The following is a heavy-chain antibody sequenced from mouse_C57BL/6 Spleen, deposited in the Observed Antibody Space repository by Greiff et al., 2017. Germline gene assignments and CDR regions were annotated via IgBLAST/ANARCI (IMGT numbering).Heavy chain of an antibody. Sequence: EVMLVESGGGLVQPGGSLSLSCAASGFTFTDYYMSWVRQPPGKALEWLGFIRNKANGYTTEYSASVKGRFTISRDNSQSILYLQMNALRAEDSATYYCAIYETLPGYFDVWGTGTTVTVSS. CDR1: GFTFTDYY. J-gene: IGHJ1*03. V-gene: IGHV7-3*01. CDR3: AIYETLPGYFDV. CDR2: IRNKANGYTT.